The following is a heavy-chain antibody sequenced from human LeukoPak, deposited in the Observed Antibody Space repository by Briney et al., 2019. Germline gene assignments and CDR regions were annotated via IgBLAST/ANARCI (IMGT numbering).Heavy chain of an antibody. D-gene: IGHD4-23*01. CDR1: GGTFSSYA. CDR3: ARLTDYGGNIPTSFDY. J-gene: IGHJ4*02. V-gene: IGHV1-69*01. CDR2: IIPIFGTA. Sequence: SVKVSCKASGGTFSSYAISWVRQAPGQALEWKGGIIPIFGTANYAQKFQGRVTITADESTSTAYMELSSLRSEDTAVYYCARLTDYGGNIPTSFDYWGQGTLVTVSS.